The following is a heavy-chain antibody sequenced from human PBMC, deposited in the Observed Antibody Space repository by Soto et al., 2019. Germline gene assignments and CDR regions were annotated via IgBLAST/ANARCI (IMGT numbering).Heavy chain of an antibody. D-gene: IGHD6-13*01. J-gene: IGHJ6*02. Sequence: PGGSLRLSCAASGFTFSSYGMHWVRQAPGKGLEWVAVISYDGSNKYYADSVKGRFTISRDNSKNTLYLQMNSLRAEDTAVYYCAKDLIAAAGSNGMDVWGQGTTVTVSS. CDR3: AKDLIAAAGSNGMDV. V-gene: IGHV3-30*18. CDR2: ISYDGSNK. CDR1: GFTFSSYG.